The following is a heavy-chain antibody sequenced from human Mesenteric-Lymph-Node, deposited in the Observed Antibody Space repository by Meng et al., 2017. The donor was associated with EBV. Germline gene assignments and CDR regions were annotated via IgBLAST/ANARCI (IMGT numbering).Heavy chain of an antibody. Sequence: VQRQEPGPGLVKPSGTLSLAGAVSSVSVSSGHWWSWVRQPPGKGLEWIGEISHSESTNYNPSLKSRVTISLDKSENQFSLRLTSVTAADTAMYYCAASSGWWRLDYWGQGILVTVSS. J-gene: IGHJ4*02. CDR3: AASSGWWRLDY. CDR1: SVSVSSGHW. CDR2: ISHSEST. D-gene: IGHD6-19*01. V-gene: IGHV4-4*02.